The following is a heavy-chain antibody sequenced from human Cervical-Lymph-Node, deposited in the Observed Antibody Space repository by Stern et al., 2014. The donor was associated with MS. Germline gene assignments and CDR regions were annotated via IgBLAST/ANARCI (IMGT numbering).Heavy chain of an antibody. D-gene: IGHD6-6*01. V-gene: IGHV3-30-3*01. CDR3: ASLYASSSDSDW. Sequence: VHLVESGGGVVQPGTSLRLSCAASGFAFNTYSMHWVRQAPGKGLEWVAVISYDGGNKYYADSVKGRLTISRDNSKNTLYLQINSLRAEDTAVYYCASLYASSSDSDWWGQGTLVTVSS. J-gene: IGHJ4*02. CDR2: ISYDGGNK. CDR1: GFAFNTYS.